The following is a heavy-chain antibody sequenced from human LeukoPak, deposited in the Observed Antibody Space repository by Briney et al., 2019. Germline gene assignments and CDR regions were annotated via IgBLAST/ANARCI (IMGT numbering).Heavy chain of an antibody. V-gene: IGHV1-8*03. J-gene: IGHJ5*02. CDR2: MNTNSGNA. CDR1: GYTLTSYH. CDR3: AREIYPTTVTTGGTVFDP. D-gene: IGHD4-11*01. Sequence: PSVKLSWKDSGYTLTSYHTNWARHARGPGLEWKGWMNTNSGNAGYARKFQGSVTITRNTFVSTAYMELRSLRSEDTAVYCCAREIYPTTVTTGGTVFDPWGQGTLVTVSS.